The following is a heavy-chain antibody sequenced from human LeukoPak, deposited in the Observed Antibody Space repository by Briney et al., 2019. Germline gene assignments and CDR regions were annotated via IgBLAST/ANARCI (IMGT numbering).Heavy chain of an antibody. CDR3: ARSRAFNSGAFDP. Sequence: SETLSLTCTVSGGSISSYYWSWIRQPPGKGLEWIGYIYSSGSTNYNPSFKSRVTISVDTSKNQFSLKLSSVTAADTAVYYCARSRAFNSGAFDPWGQGSLVTVSS. J-gene: IGHJ5*02. CDR2: IYSSGST. CDR1: GGSISSYY. V-gene: IGHV4-59*01. D-gene: IGHD1-26*01.